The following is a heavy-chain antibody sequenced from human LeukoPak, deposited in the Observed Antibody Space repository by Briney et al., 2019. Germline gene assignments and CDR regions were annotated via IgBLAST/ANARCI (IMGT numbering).Heavy chain of an antibody. V-gene: IGHV3-53*01. J-gene: IGHJ5*02. CDR3: ARDNRVITIFGVVTRWWFDP. CDR1: GFAVSSNY. Sequence: GGSLRLSXAASGFAVSSNYMSWVRQAPGKGLEWVSIVYSDGRTFYTDSVKGRFTVSRDSSKNTLHLEMNSLRVEDTAIYYCARDNRVITIFGVVTRWWFDPWGQGSLVTVSS. CDR2: VYSDGRT. D-gene: IGHD3-3*01.